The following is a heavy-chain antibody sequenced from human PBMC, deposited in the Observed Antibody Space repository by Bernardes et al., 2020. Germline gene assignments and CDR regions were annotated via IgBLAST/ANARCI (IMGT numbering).Heavy chain of an antibody. V-gene: IGHV3-48*02. D-gene: IGHD6-19*01. Sequence: GGSLRLSCAASGFTFSSYSMNWVRQAPGKGLEWVSYISSSSSTIYYADSVKGRFTISRDNAKNSLYLQMNSLRDEDTAVYYCAREGIAVAGSGLFDYWGQGTLVTVSS. CDR3: AREGIAVAGSGLFDY. CDR2: ISSSSSTI. J-gene: IGHJ4*02. CDR1: GFTFSSYS.